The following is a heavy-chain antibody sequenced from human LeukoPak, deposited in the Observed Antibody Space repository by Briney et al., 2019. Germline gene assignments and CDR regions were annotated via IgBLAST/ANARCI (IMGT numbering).Heavy chain of an antibody. D-gene: IGHD6-13*01. CDR3: ARHSSWYNWFDP. Sequence: SETLSLTCTVSGGSIRSYYYSWIRQPPGKGLEWIGYIYYSGSTNYNPSLKSRVTISVDTSKNQFSLRVRFATAADTAMYYCARHSSWYNWFDPWGQGTLATVSS. CDR1: GGSIRSYY. V-gene: IGHV4-59*08. J-gene: IGHJ5*02. CDR2: IYYSGST.